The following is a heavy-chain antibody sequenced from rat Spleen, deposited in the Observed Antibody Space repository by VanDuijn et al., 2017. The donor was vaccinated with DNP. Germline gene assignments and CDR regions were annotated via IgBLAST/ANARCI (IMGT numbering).Heavy chain of an antibody. CDR2: IIYDGSST. CDR3: ATHNNYYFGMDA. D-gene: IGHD1-10*01. V-gene: IGHV5S10*01. J-gene: IGHJ4*01. Sequence: EVQLVESGGGLVRPGNSLKLSCAASGFIFSDYAMAWVRQSPKMGLEWVATIIYDGSSTFYRDSVTGRFTISRDFAKSTLYLQMDSLRSEDTATYYCATHNNYYFGMDAWGQGTSVTVSS. CDR1: GFIFSDYA.